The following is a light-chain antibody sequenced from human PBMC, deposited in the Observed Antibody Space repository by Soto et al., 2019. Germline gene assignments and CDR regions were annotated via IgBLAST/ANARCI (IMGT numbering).Light chain of an antibody. CDR1: SSNIGAGYD. Sequence: QSVLTQPPSVSGAPGQRVTISCTGSSSNIGAGYDVHWYQQLPGTAPKLLIYGNSNRPSGVPDRFSGSKSGTSASLAITGLQAEDEADYYCQSGEVFGTGTKVTVL. CDR2: GNS. CDR3: QSGEV. V-gene: IGLV1-40*01. J-gene: IGLJ1*01.